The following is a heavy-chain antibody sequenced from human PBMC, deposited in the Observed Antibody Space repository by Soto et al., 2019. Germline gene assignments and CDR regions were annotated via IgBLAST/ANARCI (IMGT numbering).Heavy chain of an antibody. J-gene: IGHJ4*02. CDR3: AHLPWKQLWPRAPVVY. CDR2: ISYDGSNK. Sequence: PGGSLRLSYAASGFTFSSYAMHWVRQAPGKGLEWVAVISYDGSNKYYADSVKGRFTISRDNSKNTLYLQMNSLRAEDTAVYYCAHLPWKQLWPRAPVVYWGQGTPVTVSS. CDR1: GFTFSSYA. D-gene: IGHD5-18*01. V-gene: IGHV3-30-3*01.